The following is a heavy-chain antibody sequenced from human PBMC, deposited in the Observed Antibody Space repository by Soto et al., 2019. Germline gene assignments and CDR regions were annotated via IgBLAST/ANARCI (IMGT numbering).Heavy chain of an antibody. CDR3: AKNLPRTARFDY. CDR1: GASITSTTYF. Sequence: QLQLHKSGPGLVKPSETLSLTCTLSGASITSTTYFWAWIRKPPGKGLEWVGSMYYSGKTHYNPSPRSRVTLSVDRSKNQFALQMSSVTAADTAVYYCAKNLPRTARFDYWGQGSLVTVSS. J-gene: IGHJ4*02. V-gene: IGHV4-39*01. D-gene: IGHD6-6*01. CDR2: MYYSGKT.